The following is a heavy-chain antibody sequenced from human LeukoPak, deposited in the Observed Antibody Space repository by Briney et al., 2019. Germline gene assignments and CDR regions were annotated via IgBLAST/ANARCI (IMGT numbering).Heavy chain of an antibody. CDR3: ARHGKQPGIDP. J-gene: IGHJ5*01. D-gene: IGHD5-18*01. CDR2: IYYSGST. CDR1: GGSISSSSYY. V-gene: IGHV4-39*01. Sequence: SETLSLTCTVSGGSISSSSYYWGWIRQPPGKGLEWIVSIYYSGSTYYNPSLKSRVTISVDTSKNQFSLKLSSVTAADTAVYYCARHGKQPGIDPWGKEPWSPSLQ.